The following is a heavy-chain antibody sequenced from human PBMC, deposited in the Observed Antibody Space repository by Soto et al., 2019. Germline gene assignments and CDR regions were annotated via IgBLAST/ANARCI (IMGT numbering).Heavy chain of an antibody. D-gene: IGHD6-13*01. J-gene: IGHJ3*02. Sequence: EVQLVESGGGLVQPGGSLRLSCAASGFTFSSYWMHWVRQAPGKGLVWVSRINSDGSSTSYADSVKGRFTISRDNAKNTLYLQMNSLRAQDTAVYYCASLAAPAGIIWNDAFDIWGQGTMVTVSS. V-gene: IGHV3-74*01. CDR2: INSDGSST. CDR1: GFTFSSYW. CDR3: ASLAAPAGIIWNDAFDI.